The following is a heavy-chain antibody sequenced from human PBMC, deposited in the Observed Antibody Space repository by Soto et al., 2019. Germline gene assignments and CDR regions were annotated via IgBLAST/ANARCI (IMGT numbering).Heavy chain of an antibody. CDR1: GYTFTSYG. CDR2: ISAYNGNT. V-gene: IGHV1-18*01. CDR3: ARTHGAYSSLITDFDY. J-gene: IGHJ4*02. D-gene: IGHD6-19*01. Sequence: ASVKVSCKASGYTFTSYGISWVRQAPGQGLEWMGWISAYNGNTNYAQKLQGRVTMTTDTSTSTAYMELRSLRSDDTAVYYCARTHGAYSSLITDFDYWGQGTLVTVSS.